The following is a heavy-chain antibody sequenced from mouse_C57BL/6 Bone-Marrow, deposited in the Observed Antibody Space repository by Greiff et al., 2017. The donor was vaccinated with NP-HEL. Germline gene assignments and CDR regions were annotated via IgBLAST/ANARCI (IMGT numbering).Heavy chain of an antibody. CDR1: GYAFNNYW. D-gene: IGHD1-1*01. V-gene: IGHV1-80*01. CDR2: IYPGDGDT. Sequence: VMLVESGAELVKPGASVKISCKASGYAFNNYWMNWVKQRPGKGLEWIGQIYPGDGDTNYNGKFKGKATLTADKSSSTAYMQLSSLTSEDSAVYFCARSGVVATRAWFAYWGQGTLVTVSA. CDR3: ARSGVVATRAWFAY. J-gene: IGHJ3*01.